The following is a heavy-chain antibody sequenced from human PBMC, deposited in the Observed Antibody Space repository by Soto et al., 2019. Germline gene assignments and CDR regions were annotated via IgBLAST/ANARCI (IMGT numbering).Heavy chain of an antibody. CDR3: ARDRPVGGTMVRGVIRAYNWFDP. D-gene: IGHD3-10*01. CDR1: GYTFTSYY. V-gene: IGHV1-46*03. Sequence: GASVKVSCKASGYTFTSYYMHWVRQAPGQGLEWMGIINPSGGSTSYAQKFQGRVTMTRDTSTSTVYMEPSSLRSEDTAVYYCARDRPVGGTMVRGVIRAYNWFDPWGQGTLVTVSS. J-gene: IGHJ5*02. CDR2: INPSGGST.